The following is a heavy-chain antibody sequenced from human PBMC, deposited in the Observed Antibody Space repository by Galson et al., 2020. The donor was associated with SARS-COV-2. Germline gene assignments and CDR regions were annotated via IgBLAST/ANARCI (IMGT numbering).Heavy chain of an antibody. CDR1: GGSISSSNYY. J-gene: IGHJ3*01. Sequence: SETLSLTCIVSGGSISSSNYYWGWIRQPPGKGLEWIGNIYYTGITSRNPSLKSRVTLLVDTFMGQFSLKLTSVTAADTAVYYCARRRASGSYRGGGSFDVWGQGTTITVSS. CDR3: ARRRASGSYRGGGSFDV. CDR2: IYYTGIT. V-gene: IGHV4-39*01. D-gene: IGHD1-26*01.